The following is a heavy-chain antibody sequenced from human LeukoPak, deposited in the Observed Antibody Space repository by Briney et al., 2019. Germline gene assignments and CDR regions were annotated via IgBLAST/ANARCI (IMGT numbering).Heavy chain of an antibody. Sequence: GGSLRLSCAASGFTFNNYPMSWVRQAPGKGLEWVSAISASGGTTYYADSVKGRFTISRDNSENTLFLQMNSLRAEDTAVYYCAKEPREYCSSTSCPNWFDYWGQGTLVTASS. CDR1: GFTFNNYP. V-gene: IGHV3-23*01. D-gene: IGHD2-2*01. J-gene: IGHJ5*01. CDR3: AKEPREYCSSTSCPNWFDY. CDR2: ISASGGTT.